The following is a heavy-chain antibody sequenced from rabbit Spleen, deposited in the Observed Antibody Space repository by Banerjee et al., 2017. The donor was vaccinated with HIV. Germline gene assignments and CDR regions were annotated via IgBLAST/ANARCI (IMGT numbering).Heavy chain of an antibody. D-gene: IGHD3-1*01. V-gene: IGHV1S7*01. J-gene: IGHJ4*01. Sequence: QLKESGGGLVQPGGSLKLSCKASGFDFSGYYLSWVRQAPGKGLEWIGYIDPVFGSTYYASWVNGRFTISSDNAQNTLYLQLNSLTAADTATYFCVRDTWHFNLWGQGTLVTVS. CDR1: GFDFSGYY. CDR3: VRDTWHFNL. CDR2: IDPVFGST.